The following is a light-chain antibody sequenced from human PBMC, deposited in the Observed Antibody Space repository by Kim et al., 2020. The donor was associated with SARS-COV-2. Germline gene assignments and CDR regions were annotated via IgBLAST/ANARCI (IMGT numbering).Light chain of an antibody. Sequence: PGERASLSCRASQRVGNYLTWYQQKYGQPPRLLIYDTSKRAACIPPRFSGSGSGTDFTLTITSLEPDDFAVYYCQQRSHWPPTLIFGGGTKVEIK. CDR2: DTS. V-gene: IGKV3-11*01. CDR3: QQRSHWPPTLI. CDR1: QRVGNY. J-gene: IGKJ4*01.